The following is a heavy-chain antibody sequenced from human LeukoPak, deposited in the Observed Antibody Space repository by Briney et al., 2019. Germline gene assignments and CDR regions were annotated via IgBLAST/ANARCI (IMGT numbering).Heavy chain of an antibody. CDR2: INPSGRI. J-gene: IGHJ6*03. Sequence: SETLSLTCAVYGGSFSGYYWTWIRQAPGKGLEWIGEINPSGRISYNPSLKSRLTISVDASKHQFSLNLRSLTAADTAVYYWARGRQEVSMIVVVMTAVSYYLDVWGKGTTVTVS. D-gene: IGHD3-22*01. CDR1: GGSFSGYY. CDR3: ARGRQEVSMIVVVMTAVSYYLDV. V-gene: IGHV4-34*01.